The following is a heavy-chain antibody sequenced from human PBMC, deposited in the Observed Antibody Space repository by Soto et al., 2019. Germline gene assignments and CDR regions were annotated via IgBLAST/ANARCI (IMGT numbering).Heavy chain of an antibody. CDR1: GGSFSGYY. CDR3: ARAKMATGHFDY. Sequence: QVQLQQWGAGLLKPSETLSLTCAVYGGSFSGYYWSWIRQPPGKGLAWDGEINHSGRTNYNSSRKSPVKISVDTSKNQFSLKMSSVSAADTAVYYCARAKMATGHFDYWGQGTLFTVSS. CDR2: INHSGRT. J-gene: IGHJ4*02. V-gene: IGHV4-34*01.